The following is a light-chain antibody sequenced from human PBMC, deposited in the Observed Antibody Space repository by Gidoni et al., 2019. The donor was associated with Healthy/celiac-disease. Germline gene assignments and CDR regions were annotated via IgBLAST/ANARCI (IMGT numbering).Light chain of an antibody. CDR3: QQYNNWPWT. V-gene: IGKV3-15*01. Sequence: EIVMTQSPATLSVSPGERATLSCRASQSVSSNLAWYQQKPGQAPRLLIYGASTRATGIPARFRGSGSGTEFPLTISSLQSEDFAVYYCQQYNNWPWTFGQGTKVEIK. CDR1: QSVSSN. J-gene: IGKJ1*01. CDR2: GAS.